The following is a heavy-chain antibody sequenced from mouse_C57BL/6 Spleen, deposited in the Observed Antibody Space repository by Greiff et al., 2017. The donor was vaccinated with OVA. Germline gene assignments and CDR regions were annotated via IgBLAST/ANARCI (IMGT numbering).Heavy chain of an antibody. CDR1: GYTFTSYW. J-gene: IGHJ1*03. D-gene: IGHD1-1*01. Sequence: QVHVKQPGAELVKPGASVKLSCKASGYTFTSYWMQWVKQRPGQGLEWIGEIDPSDSYTNYNQKFKGKATLTVDTSSSTAYMQLSSLTSEDSAVYYCARGDFITTVPRYFDVWGTGTTVTVSS. CDR2: IDPSDSYT. CDR3: ARGDFITTVPRYFDV. V-gene: IGHV1-50*01.